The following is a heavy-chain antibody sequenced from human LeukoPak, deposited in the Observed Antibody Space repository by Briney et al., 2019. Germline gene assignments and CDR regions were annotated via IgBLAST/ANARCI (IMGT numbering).Heavy chain of an antibody. Sequence: GGSLRLSCAAAGFTFSSYAMHWVRQAPGKGLEWVAVISYDGSNKYYADSVKGRFTISRDNSKNTLYLRMNGLRAEDTAVYYCARVKGGTGLRPYDYWGQGTLVTVSP. D-gene: IGHD5-12*01. CDR3: ARVKGGTGLRPYDY. V-gene: IGHV3-30*01. CDR1: GFTFSSYA. CDR2: ISYDGSNK. J-gene: IGHJ4*02.